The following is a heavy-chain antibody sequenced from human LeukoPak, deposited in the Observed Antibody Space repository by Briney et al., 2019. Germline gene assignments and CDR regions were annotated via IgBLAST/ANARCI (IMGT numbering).Heavy chain of an antibody. Sequence: SETLSLTCTVSGVSISSATYNWAWIRQPPGKGLEWIGSVSNSGSTYYNPSLKSRVTISVDRSKNQFSLELSSVTAADTAVYYCARGVEGFDYWGQGTLVTVSS. J-gene: IGHJ4*02. CDR3: ARGVEGFDY. CDR1: GVSISSATYN. V-gene: IGHV4-39*07. CDR2: VSNSGST.